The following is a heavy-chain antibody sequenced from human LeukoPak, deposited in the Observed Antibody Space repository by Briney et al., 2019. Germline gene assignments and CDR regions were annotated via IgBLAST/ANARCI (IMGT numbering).Heavy chain of an antibody. CDR3: AKDRTRYYYDSSGYYYVGLL. Sequence: GGSLRLSCAASGFTFSSYAMSWGRQAPGKGLEWVSAISGSGGSTYYADSVKGRFTLSRDNSKTTLYLHMNSLSAENTAVYYCAKDRTRYYYDSSGYYYVGLLWGQGTLVTVSS. D-gene: IGHD3-22*01. CDR2: ISGSGGST. CDR1: GFTFSSYA. J-gene: IGHJ4*02. V-gene: IGHV3-23*01.